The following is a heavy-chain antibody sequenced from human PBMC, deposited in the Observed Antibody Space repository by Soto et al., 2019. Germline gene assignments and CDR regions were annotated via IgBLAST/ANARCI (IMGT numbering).Heavy chain of an antibody. CDR1: GGSISSYY. D-gene: IGHD5-18*01. CDR3: ARRYGSCFDS. CDR2: IYYSGST. J-gene: IGHJ4*02. Sequence: QVQLQESGPGLVKPSETLSLTCTVSGGSISSYYWSWIRQPPGKGLEWIGYIYYSGSTNYKPSLTSRVTISVDTSKNQFSLKLSSVIAADTAVYYCARRYGSCFDSWGQGTLVPVSS. V-gene: IGHV4-59*08.